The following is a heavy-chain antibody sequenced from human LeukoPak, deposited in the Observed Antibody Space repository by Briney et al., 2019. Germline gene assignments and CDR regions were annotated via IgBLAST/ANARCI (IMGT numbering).Heavy chain of an antibody. CDR2: IYYSGST. D-gene: IGHD3-10*01. CDR3: ARAFGQERGYYYYYMDV. Sequence: SETLSLTCTVSGGSISSNYYYWSWIRQPPGKGLEWIGSIYYSGSTYYNPSLKSRVTISVDTSKNQFSLKLSSVTAADTAVYYCARAFGQERGYYYYYMDVWGKGTTVTVSS. J-gene: IGHJ6*03. V-gene: IGHV4-39*01. CDR1: GGSISSNYYY.